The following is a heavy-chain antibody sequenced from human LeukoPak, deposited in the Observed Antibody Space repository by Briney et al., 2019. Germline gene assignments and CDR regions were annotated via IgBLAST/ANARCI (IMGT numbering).Heavy chain of an antibody. V-gene: IGHV4-59*08. D-gene: IGHD2-15*01. J-gene: IGHJ4*02. CDR1: GGSVTSYY. CDR3: AGGGDKAKTGY. Sequence: SETLSLTCTVSGGSVTSYYWSRIRQPPGKGLEWIGYIYYNGGTNYNPSLKSRITISLDTSKNQFSLRLSSVTAADTAVYYCAGGGDKAKTGYWGQGTLVTASS. CDR2: IYYNGGT.